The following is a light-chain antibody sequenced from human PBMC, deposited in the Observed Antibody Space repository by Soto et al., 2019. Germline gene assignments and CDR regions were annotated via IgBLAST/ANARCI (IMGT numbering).Light chain of an antibody. CDR2: EVS. Sequence: QSALTQPPSASGSPGQSVTISCTGNSNDVGQSSFISWCQQHPGKGPKLIIYEVSKRPSGVPDRFSGSKSGNTASLSVSGLQDEDEADYFCNAQADNGKHVFGTGTKVTVL. V-gene: IGLV2-8*01. CDR3: NAQADNGKHV. J-gene: IGLJ1*01. CDR1: SNDVGQSSF.